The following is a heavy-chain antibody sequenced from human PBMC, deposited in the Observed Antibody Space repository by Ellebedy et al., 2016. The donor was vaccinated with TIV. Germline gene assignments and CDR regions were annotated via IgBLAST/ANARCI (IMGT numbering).Heavy chain of an antibody. J-gene: IGHJ4*02. CDR2: VWHDGSKE. CDR1: GFTFRSHG. Sequence: GESLKISCVSSGFTFRSHGMHRVRQAQGKGLEWVAVVWHDGSKEYYADSVKGRFTISRDDSKNTVYLQMSSLRAEDTGVYFCAKDDDTSSRYSRFHHWGQGTLVTVTS. V-gene: IGHV3-33*06. D-gene: IGHD3-22*01. CDR3: AKDDDTSSRYSRFHH.